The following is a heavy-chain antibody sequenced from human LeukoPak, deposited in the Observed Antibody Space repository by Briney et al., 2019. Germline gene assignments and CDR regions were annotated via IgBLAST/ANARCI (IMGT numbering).Heavy chain of an antibody. V-gene: IGHV3-74*01. CDR1: GFTFSDYW. CDR3: ARDRSISAAGDTY. D-gene: IGHD6-13*01. Sequence: GGSLRLSCAASGFTFSDYWMHWVRQAPGKGLVWVSRVNRDGSSTSYADSVKGRFTISRDNAKNTLSLQMDSLRAEDTAIYYCARDRSISAAGDTYWGQGTLVTVSS. CDR2: VNRDGSST. J-gene: IGHJ4*02.